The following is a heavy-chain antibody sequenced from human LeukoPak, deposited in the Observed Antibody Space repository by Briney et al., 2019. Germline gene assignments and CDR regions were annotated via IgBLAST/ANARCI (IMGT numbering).Heavy chain of an antibody. D-gene: IGHD4-17*01. J-gene: IGHJ3*02. CDR1: GYTFTSSD. CDR2: MNPNSGNT. V-gene: IGHV1-8*01. Sequence: ASVKVSCKASGYTFTSSDVNWVRQATGQGLEWMGWMNPNSGNTGYAQKFQGRATMTRNTSISTAYMELSSLRSEDTAVYYCARWSGSTVTTKQAFDIWGQGTMVTVSS. CDR3: ARWSGSTVTTKQAFDI.